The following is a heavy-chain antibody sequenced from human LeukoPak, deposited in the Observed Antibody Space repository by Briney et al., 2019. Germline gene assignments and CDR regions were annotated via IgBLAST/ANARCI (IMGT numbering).Heavy chain of an antibody. CDR1: GYTLTELS. Sequence: ASVKASCKVSGYTLTELSMHWVRQAPGKGLEWMGGFDPEDGETIYAQKFQGRVTMTEDTSTDTAYMELSSLRSEDTAVYYCASPRNGGRNYGMDVWGQGTTVTVSS. CDR3: ASPRNGGRNYGMDV. D-gene: IGHD1-26*01. CDR2: FDPEDGET. J-gene: IGHJ6*02. V-gene: IGHV1-24*01.